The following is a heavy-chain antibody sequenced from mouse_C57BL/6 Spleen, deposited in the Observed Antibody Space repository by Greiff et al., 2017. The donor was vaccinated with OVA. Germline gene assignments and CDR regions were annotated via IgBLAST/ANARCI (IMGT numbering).Heavy chain of an antibody. Sequence: EVQVVESGGGLVKPGGSLKLSCAASGFTFSDYGMHWVRQAPEKGLEWVAYISSGSSTIYYADTVKGRFTISRDNAKNTLCLQMTSLRSEDTAMYYCARILNWPSAMDYWGQGTSVTVSS. CDR1: GFTFSDYG. V-gene: IGHV5-17*01. CDR3: ARILNWPSAMDY. CDR2: ISSGSSTI. J-gene: IGHJ4*01. D-gene: IGHD4-1*01.